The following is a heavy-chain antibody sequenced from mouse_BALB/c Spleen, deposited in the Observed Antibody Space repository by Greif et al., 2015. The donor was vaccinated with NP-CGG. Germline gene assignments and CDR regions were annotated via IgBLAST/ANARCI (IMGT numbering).Heavy chain of an antibody. Sequence: VQLKQSGPSLVKPSQTLSLTCSVTGDSITSGYWNWIRKFPGNKLEYMGYISYSGSTYYNPSLKSRISITRDTSKNXYYLQLNSVTTEDTATYYCNHIYYDYEDYAMDYWGQGTSVTVSS. J-gene: IGHJ4*01. CDR1: GDSITSGY. V-gene: IGHV3-8*02. D-gene: IGHD2-4*01. CDR3: NHIYYDYEDYAMDY. CDR2: ISYSGST.